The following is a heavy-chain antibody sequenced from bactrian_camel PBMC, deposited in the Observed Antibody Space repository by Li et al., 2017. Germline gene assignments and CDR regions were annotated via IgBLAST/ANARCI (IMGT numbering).Heavy chain of an antibody. CDR3: AARPAFWYGCGTREEYNY. Sequence: HVQLVESGGDSVQVGGSLKLSCTGAGDMFSMCGMGWYRQSLGKERELVASFNSDDGHTEYADFVKGRFTISQDNAKNTVYLQMNSLKPEDGAMYYCAARPAFWYGCGTREEYNYWGQGTQVTVS. J-gene: IGHJ4*01. D-gene: IGHD6*01. CDR2: FNSDDGHT. V-gene: IGHV3S53*01. CDR1: GDMFSMCG.